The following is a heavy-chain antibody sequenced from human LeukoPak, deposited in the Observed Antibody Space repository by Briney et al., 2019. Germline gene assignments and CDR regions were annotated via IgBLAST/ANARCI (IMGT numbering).Heavy chain of an antibody. J-gene: IGHJ3*02. CDR2: IYTSGST. V-gene: IGHV4-4*07. CDR1: GGSISSYY. CDR3: ARVQYYYDSSGYYYDAFDI. Sequence: PSETLSLTCTVSGGSISSYYWSWIRQPAGKGLEWIGRIYTSGSTNYNPSLKSRVTISVDKSKNQFSLKLSSVTAADTAVYYCARVQYYYDSSGYYYDAFDIWGQGTMVTVSS. D-gene: IGHD3-22*01.